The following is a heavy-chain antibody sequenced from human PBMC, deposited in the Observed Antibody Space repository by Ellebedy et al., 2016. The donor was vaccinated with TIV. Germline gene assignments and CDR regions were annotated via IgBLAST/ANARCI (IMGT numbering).Heavy chain of an antibody. CDR1: GFTFSSYA. CDR2: ISGSGGST. J-gene: IGHJ6*02. V-gene: IGHV3-23*01. D-gene: IGHD2-15*01. Sequence: GGSLRLXXAASGFTFSSYAMSWVRQAPGKGLEWVSAISGSGGSTYYADYVKGRFTISRDNSKNTLYLQMNSLRAEDTAVYYCAKDGVNRRYCSGGSCYGMDVWGQGTTVTVSS. CDR3: AKDGVNRRYCSGGSCYGMDV.